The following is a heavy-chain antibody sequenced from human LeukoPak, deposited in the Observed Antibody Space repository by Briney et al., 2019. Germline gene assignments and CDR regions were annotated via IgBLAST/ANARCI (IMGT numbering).Heavy chain of an antibody. CDR1: GFPFSASA. J-gene: IGHJ4*02. CDR3: TTGDVLLWFGESPGDY. D-gene: IGHD3-10*01. V-gene: IGHV3-73*01. CDR2: IRGKANNYAT. Sequence: GGSLRLSCAASGFPFSASAMHWVRQASGKGLEWVGRIRGKANNYATTYAASLTGRFTISRDDSKNTVFLQMNSLTTEDTAVYYCTTGDVLLWFGESPGDYWGQGTLVTVSS.